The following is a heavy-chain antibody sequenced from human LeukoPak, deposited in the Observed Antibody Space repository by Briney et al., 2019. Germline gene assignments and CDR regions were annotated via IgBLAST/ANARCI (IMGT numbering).Heavy chain of an antibody. D-gene: IGHD3-22*01. CDR3: ARRTSSGSFDY. Sequence: PSETLSLTCTVSGGSINSYHWGWIRQPPGKGLEWIGNIFTSGGTSYNPSLKSRVTISVDTSKNQFSLKLSSVTATDTAVYYCARRTSSGSFDYWGQGTLVTVSS. CDR2: IFTSGGT. CDR1: GGSINSYH. V-gene: IGHV4-4*09. J-gene: IGHJ4*02.